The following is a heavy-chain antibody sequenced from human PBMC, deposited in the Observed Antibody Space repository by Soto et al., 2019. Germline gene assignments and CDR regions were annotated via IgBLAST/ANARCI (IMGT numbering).Heavy chain of an antibody. D-gene: IGHD2-2*02. CDR2: ISGSGGST. J-gene: IGHJ6*02. V-gene: IGHV3-23*01. CDR1: GFTFSSYA. CDR3: SNLRVYCSSTGCYTVHRDYYAMDL. Sequence: PGGSLRLSCAASGFTFSSYAMSWVRQAPGKGLEWVSAISGSGGSTYYADSVKGRFTISRDNSKNTLYLQMNSLRAEDTAVYYCSNLRVYCSSTGCYTVHRDYYAMDLWGQGTTVTVSS.